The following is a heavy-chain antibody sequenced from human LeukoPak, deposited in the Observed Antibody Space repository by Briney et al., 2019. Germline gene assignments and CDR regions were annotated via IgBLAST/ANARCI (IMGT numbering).Heavy chain of an antibody. V-gene: IGHV3-43*01. CDR2: ISWDGGRT. J-gene: IGHJ4*02. CDR3: AKESQYYYDTGASYYFDH. Sequence: PGGSLRLSCAASGFTFDGHTMHWVRQVPGKGLQWVSLISWDGGRTVYADFVKGRFIISRDNSRNSLYLQMNSLTTEDTALYYCAKESQYYYDTGASYYFDHWGQGALVTVSS. CDR1: GFTFDGHT. D-gene: IGHD3-22*01.